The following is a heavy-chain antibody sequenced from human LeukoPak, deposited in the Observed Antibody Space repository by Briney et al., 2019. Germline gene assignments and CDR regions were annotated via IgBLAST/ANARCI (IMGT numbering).Heavy chain of an antibody. CDR3: ARQPLESPYYDFWSGYYIGDY. CDR2: IYYSGST. Sequence: SETLSLTCTVSGGSISSSSYYWGWIRQPPGKGLEWIGSIYYSGSTYYNPSLKSRVTISVDTSKNQFSLKLSSVTAADTAVYYCARQPLESPYYDFWSGYYIGDYWGRRTLVTVSS. CDR1: GGSISSSSYY. V-gene: IGHV4-39*01. D-gene: IGHD3-3*01. J-gene: IGHJ4*02.